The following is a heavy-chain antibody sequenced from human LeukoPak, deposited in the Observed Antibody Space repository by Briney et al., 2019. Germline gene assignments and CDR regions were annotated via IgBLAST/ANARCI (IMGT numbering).Heavy chain of an antibody. Sequence: ASVKVSCKASGYTFTSYDINRVRQATGQGLEWMGWMNPNSGNTGYAQKFQGRVTMTRNTSISTAYMELSSLRSEDTAVYYCARSPEILRFLEWLPPNYYYGMDVWGQGTTVTVSS. D-gene: IGHD3-3*01. CDR2: MNPNSGNT. CDR1: GYTFTSYD. V-gene: IGHV1-8*01. J-gene: IGHJ6*02. CDR3: ARSPEILRFLEWLPPNYYYGMDV.